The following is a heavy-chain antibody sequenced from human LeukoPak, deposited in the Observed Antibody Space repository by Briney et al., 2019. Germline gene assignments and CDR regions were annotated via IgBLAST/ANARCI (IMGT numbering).Heavy chain of an antibody. CDR3: TRDRGDGDIYFDY. D-gene: IGHD5-24*01. J-gene: IGHJ4*02. CDR1: GFTFSSYS. Sequence: PGGSLRLSCAASGFTFSSYSMNWVRQAPGKGLEWISYISGSSKIIHWAESLKGRFTISRDNAKNSLYMQMNSLRVEDTAVYYCTRDRGDGDIYFDYWGQGTLVTVSS. CDR2: ISGSSKII. V-gene: IGHV3-48*01.